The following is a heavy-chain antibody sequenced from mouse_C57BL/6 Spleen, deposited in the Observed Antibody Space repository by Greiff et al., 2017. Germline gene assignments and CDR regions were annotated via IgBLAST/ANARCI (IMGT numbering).Heavy chain of an antibody. Sequence: EVKLVESGPGLVKPSQSLSLTCSVTGYSITSGYYWNWIRQFPGNKLEWMGYISYDGSNNYNPSLKNRISITRDTSKNQFFLKLHSVTTEDTATYYCARDDWFAYWGQGTLVTVSA. V-gene: IGHV3-6*01. CDR3: ARDDWFAY. CDR1: GYSITSGYY. J-gene: IGHJ3*01. CDR2: ISYDGSN.